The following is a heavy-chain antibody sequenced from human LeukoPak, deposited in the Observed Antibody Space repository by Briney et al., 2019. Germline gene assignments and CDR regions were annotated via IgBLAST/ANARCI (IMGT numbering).Heavy chain of an antibody. CDR3: ARDLTGSRTFDY. CDR2: ISSSSSYI. CDR1: GFAFSSYS. V-gene: IGHV3-21*01. D-gene: IGHD1-26*01. Sequence: GGSLRLSCAASASGFAFSSYSRNWVRQAPGKGLEWVSSISSSSSYIYYADSLKGRFTISRDNAKNSLYLQMNSLRAEDTAVYYCARDLTGSRTFDYWGQGTLVTVSS. J-gene: IGHJ4*02.